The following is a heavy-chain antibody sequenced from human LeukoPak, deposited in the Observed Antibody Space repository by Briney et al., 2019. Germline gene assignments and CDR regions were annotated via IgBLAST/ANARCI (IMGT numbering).Heavy chain of an antibody. CDR1: GGSISSGDYY. CDR3: ARDYGNYWGYYFDY. J-gene: IGHJ4*02. D-gene: IGHD4-11*01. Sequence: PSQTLSLTCTVSGGSISSGDYYWSWIRQPPGKGLEWIGYIYYSGSTYYNPSLKSRVTISVDTSKNQFSLKLTSVTAADTAVYYCARDYGNYWGYYFDYWGQGTLVTVSS. V-gene: IGHV4-30-4*01. CDR2: IYYSGST.